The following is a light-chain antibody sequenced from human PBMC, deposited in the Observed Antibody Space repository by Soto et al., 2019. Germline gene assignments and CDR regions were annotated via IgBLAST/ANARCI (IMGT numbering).Light chain of an antibody. Sequence: DIVMTQSPATLSLSPRERSTLSCRASQSVSSNLAWYQQKPGQAPRLLIYDASNRATGIPARFSGSGSGTDFTLTISSLEPEDFAVYYCQQRSNWPRITFGQGTRLEIK. CDR3: QQRSNWPRIT. J-gene: IGKJ5*01. V-gene: IGKV3-11*01. CDR1: QSVSSN. CDR2: DAS.